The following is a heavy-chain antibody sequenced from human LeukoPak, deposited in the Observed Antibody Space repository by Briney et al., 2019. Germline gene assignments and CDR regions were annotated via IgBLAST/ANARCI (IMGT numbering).Heavy chain of an antibody. CDR2: IKQDGTET. J-gene: IGHJ4*02. CDR1: GFIFSSYW. D-gene: IGHD6-13*01. Sequence: GESLRLSCAASGFIFSSYWMSWVRQIPGKGLEWVANIKQDGTETSYVDSVEGRFTISRDNAKNSLFLQMNSLRADDTALYYCARGVTSAWYLRYYFEYWGQGIMVTVSS. V-gene: IGHV3-7*03. CDR3: ARGVTSAWYLRYYFEY.